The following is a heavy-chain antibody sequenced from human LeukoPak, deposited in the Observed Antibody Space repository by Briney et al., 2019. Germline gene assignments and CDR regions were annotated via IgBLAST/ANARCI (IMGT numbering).Heavy chain of an antibody. Sequence: SETLSLTCAGYGGSFSGYYWSWIRQPPGKGLEWIGEINHSGSTNYNPSLKSRVTISVDTSKNKFSLKLSSVTAADTAVSYCASRRYDFWSGYPRVYYFDYWGQGTLVTVSS. CDR3: ASRRYDFWSGYPRVYYFDY. CDR2: INHSGST. V-gene: IGHV4-34*01. D-gene: IGHD3-3*01. CDR1: GGSFSGYY. J-gene: IGHJ4*02.